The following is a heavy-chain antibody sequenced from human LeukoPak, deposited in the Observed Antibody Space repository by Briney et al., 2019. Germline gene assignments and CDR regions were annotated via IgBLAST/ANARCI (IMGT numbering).Heavy chain of an antibody. CDR2: ISGSGGST. CDR1: GFTFSSYA. CDR3: AREVSGYDFGY. D-gene: IGHD5-12*01. V-gene: IGHV3-23*01. J-gene: IGHJ4*02. Sequence: GGSLRLSCAAPGFTFSSYAMSWVRQAPGKGLEWVSAISGSGGSTYYADSVKGRFTISRDNSKNTLYLQMNSLRAEDTAVYYCAREVSGYDFGYWGQGTLVTVSS.